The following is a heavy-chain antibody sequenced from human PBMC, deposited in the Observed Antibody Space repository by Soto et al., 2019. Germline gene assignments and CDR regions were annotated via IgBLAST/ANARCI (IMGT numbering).Heavy chain of an antibody. CDR3: ATVRRVVTAAYYFDY. Sequence: ASVKVSCKVPGYTLTELSMHWVRQAPGKGLEWMGGFDPEDGETIYAQKFQGRVTMTEDTSTDTAYMELSSLRSEDTAVYYCATVRRVVTAAYYFDYWGQGTLVTVSS. V-gene: IGHV1-24*01. D-gene: IGHD2-21*02. J-gene: IGHJ4*02. CDR1: GYTLTELS. CDR2: FDPEDGET.